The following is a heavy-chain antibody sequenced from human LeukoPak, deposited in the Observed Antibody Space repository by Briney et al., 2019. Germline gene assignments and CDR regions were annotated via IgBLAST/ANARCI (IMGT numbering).Heavy chain of an antibody. CDR1: GFTFSSYS. D-gene: IGHD2-2*01. CDR2: ISSSSSYI. J-gene: IGHJ4*02. CDR3: ARDCSTSCYANY. Sequence: GGSLRLSCAASGFTFSSYSMNWVRQAPGKGLEWVSSISSSSSYIYYADSVKGRFTISRDNAKNSLYLQMNSLRAEVTAVYCCARDCSTSCYANYWGQGTLVTVSS. V-gene: IGHV3-21*01.